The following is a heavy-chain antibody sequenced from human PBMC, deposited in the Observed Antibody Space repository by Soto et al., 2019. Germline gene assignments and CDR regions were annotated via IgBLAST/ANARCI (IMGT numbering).Heavy chain of an antibody. Sequence: QVQLVESGGGLVKPGGSLRLSCAASGFTFSDYYMSWIRQAPGKGLEWVSYISSSGSTIYYADSVKGRFTISRDNAKNSLYLQRNSLRAEDTAVYYCARARRGGVVVIAATRWYFDLWGRGTLVTVSS. CDR1: GFTFSDYY. CDR2: ISSSGSTI. V-gene: IGHV3-11*01. J-gene: IGHJ2*01. CDR3: ARARRGGVVVIAATRWYFDL. D-gene: IGHD2-15*01.